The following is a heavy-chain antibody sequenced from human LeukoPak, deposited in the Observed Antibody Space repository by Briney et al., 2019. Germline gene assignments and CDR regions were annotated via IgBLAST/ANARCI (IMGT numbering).Heavy chain of an antibody. D-gene: IGHD3-10*01. CDR3: ARMVRRVSNWFDH. J-gene: IGHJ5*02. CDR1: GYAVTGYF. V-gene: IGHV1-2*02. Sequence: ASVKVSCNASGYAVTGYFMHWVRQAPRQGLEVMGWINPNSGGTNYAQKFQCMVTITKDTSISTAYMELRRMRPDDTAVYCYARMVRRVSNWFDHWGQGTPVTVSS. CDR2: INPNSGGT.